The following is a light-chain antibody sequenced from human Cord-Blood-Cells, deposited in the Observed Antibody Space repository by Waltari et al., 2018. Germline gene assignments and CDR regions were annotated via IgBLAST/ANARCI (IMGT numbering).Light chain of an antibody. CDR2: EGS. CDR1: SSDVGSYNL. CDR3: CSHAGSSTWVV. J-gene: IGLJ2*01. V-gene: IGLV2-23*01. Sequence: QSALTQPASVSGSPGQSIPISCTGTSSDVGSYNLVSWYQQHPGKAPKLMIYEGSKRPSGVSNRFSGSKSGNTASLTISGLQAEDEADYYCCSHAGSSTWVVFGGGTKLTVL.